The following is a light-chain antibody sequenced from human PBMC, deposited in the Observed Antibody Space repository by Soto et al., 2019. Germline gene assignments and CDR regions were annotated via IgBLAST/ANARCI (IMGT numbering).Light chain of an antibody. CDR1: QSVNSN. V-gene: IGKV3-15*01. J-gene: IGKJ1*01. Sequence: EIVMTQSPATLSVSPGERATLSCRASQSVNSNLAWYQQKPGQAPNLLIYGASTRATGIPARFSGSGSGTEFTLTISSLQSEDFAVYYCQQYNNWPRTFGQGTKVEIK. CDR3: QQYNNWPRT. CDR2: GAS.